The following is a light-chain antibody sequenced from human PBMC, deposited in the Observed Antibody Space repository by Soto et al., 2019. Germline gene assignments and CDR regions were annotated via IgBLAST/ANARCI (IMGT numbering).Light chain of an antibody. CDR2: AAS. Sequence: IQMTQSPSSLSVSIGDRVTITCRASQAIRTDLGWYQQKPGKAPKLLIYAASSLQSGVPSRFSGSGSGTDFTLTISSLQPEDFATYYCLQDYSYPLTFGGGTKVEIK. CDR3: LQDYSYPLT. J-gene: IGKJ4*01. V-gene: IGKV1-6*01. CDR1: QAIRTD.